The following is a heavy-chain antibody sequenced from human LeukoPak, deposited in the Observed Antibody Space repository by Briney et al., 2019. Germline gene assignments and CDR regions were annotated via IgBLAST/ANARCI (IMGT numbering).Heavy chain of an antibody. CDR2: IYYSGST. D-gene: IGHD1/OR15-1a*01. CDR1: GGSISSHS. V-gene: IGHV4-59*11. Sequence: SETLSLTCTVSGGSISSHSRSWIRQPPGKGLEWIGYIYYSGSTNYNPSLKSRVTISVDTSKNQFSLKLSSVTAADTAVYYCAIVFDWNSYDDFDIWGQGTMVTVSS. CDR3: AIVFDWNSYDDFDI. J-gene: IGHJ3*02.